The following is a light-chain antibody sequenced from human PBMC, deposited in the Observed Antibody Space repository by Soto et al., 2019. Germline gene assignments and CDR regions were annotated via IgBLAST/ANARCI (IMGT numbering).Light chain of an antibody. J-gene: IGKJ5*01. V-gene: IGKV3-15*01. CDR1: RGISSN. CDR2: GAS. Sequence: TVMTLSPATLSVTPGERATLSCRASRGISSNLAWYQQKPGQAPRLLIYGASARALGIPDRFSGSGSGTEFSFTVTSLQSEDFAVYYCQQYDQWPITLGQGTRLEIK. CDR3: QQYDQWPIT.